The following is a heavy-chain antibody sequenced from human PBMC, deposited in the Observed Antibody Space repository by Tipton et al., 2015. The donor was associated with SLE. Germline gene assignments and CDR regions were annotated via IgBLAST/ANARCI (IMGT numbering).Heavy chain of an antibody. Sequence: TLSLTCTVSLYSIGSGFYWDWVRQAPGKGLEWVATMHHNGSTYYNPSLRSRVAVSMDTSRNQFSLRLKSVTAADTAVYYCARGSCSGGVCYIDYWGQGTLVTVSS. D-gene: IGHD2-8*02. CDR3: ARGSCSGGVCYIDY. CDR1: LYSIGSGFY. CDR2: MHHNGST. V-gene: IGHV4-38-2*02. J-gene: IGHJ4*02.